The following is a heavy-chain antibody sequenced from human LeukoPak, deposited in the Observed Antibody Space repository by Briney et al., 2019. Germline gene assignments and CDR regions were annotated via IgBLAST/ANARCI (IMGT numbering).Heavy chain of an antibody. J-gene: IGHJ3*02. CDR2: ISSSSSYI. CDR1: GFTFSSYS. CDR3: ARAIFGVVHDAFDI. D-gene: IGHD3-3*01. V-gene: IGHV3-21*01. Sequence: AGGSLRLSCAASGFTFSSYSMNWVRQAPGKGLEWVSSISSSSSYIYYADSVKGRLTTSRDNAKNSLYLQMNSLRAEDTAVYYCARAIFGVVHDAFDIWGQGTMVTVSS.